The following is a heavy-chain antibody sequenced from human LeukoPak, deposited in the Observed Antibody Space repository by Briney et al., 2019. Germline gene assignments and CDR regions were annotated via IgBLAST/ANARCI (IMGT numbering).Heavy chain of an antibody. V-gene: IGHV4-59*08. CDR2: IYYSGST. J-gene: IGHJ4*02. D-gene: IGHD5-18*01. CDR1: GGSIRNFY. CDR3: ARLGGYSYVDY. Sequence: SETLSLTCTVSGGSIRNFYWSWIRQPPGKGLEWIGYIYYSGSTNYNPSLKSRVTISVDTSKNQFSLKLSSVTAADTAVYYCARLGGYSYVDYWGQGTLVTVSS.